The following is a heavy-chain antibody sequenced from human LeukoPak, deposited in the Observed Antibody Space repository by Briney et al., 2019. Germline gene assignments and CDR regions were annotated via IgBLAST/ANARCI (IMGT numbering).Heavy chain of an antibody. CDR3: ARMSITMIVVVSGFDY. CDR1: GFIFSSYP. V-gene: IGHV3-30*04. CDR2: ISYDGGNK. D-gene: IGHD3-22*01. J-gene: IGHJ4*02. Sequence: GGSLRLSCAASGFIFSSYPLNWVRQAPGKGLEWVAVISYDGGNKYYADSVKGRFTISRDNSKNTLYLQMNSLRAEDTAVYYCARMSITMIVVVSGFDYWGQGTLVTVSS.